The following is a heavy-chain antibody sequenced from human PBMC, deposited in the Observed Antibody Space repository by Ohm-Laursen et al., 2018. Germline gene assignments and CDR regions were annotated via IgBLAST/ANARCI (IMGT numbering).Heavy chain of an antibody. CDR3: ATTPQVGATTFDY. J-gene: IGHJ4*02. CDR1: GYTFTGYY. D-gene: IGHD1-26*01. V-gene: IGHV1-2*02. CDR2: INPNSGGT. Sequence: GASVKVSCKASGYTFTGYYMHWVRQAPGQGLEWMGWINPNSGGTNYAQKFQGRVTMTRDTSISTAYMELSRLRSDDTAVYYCATTPQVGATTFDYWGQGTLVTVSS.